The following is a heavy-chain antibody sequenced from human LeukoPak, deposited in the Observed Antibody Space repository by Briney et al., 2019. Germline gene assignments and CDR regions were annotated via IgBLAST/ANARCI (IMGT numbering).Heavy chain of an antibody. CDR1: GFTSSSYS. D-gene: IGHD2-15*01. CDR2: ISSSSSYI. CDR3: ARDEVVAATFDY. Sequence: GGSLRLSCAASGFTSSSYSMNWVRQAPGKGLEWVSSISSSSSYIYYADSVKGRFTISRDNAKNSLYLQMNSLRAEDTAVYYCARDEVVAATFDYWGQGTLVTVSS. V-gene: IGHV3-21*01. J-gene: IGHJ4*02.